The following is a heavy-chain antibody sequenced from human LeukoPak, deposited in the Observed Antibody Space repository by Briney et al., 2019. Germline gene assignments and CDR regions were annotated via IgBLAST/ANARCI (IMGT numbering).Heavy chain of an antibody. Sequence: GGSLRLSCTTSGFTFGDYAVSWVRQAPGKGLEWVGFFRSKAYGGTTDYAASVKGRFTVSRDDSKSVAYLQMNSLKTEDTAVYYCTRDMVGYDFWSGYSDYWGQGTLVTVS. CDR1: GFTFGDYA. V-gene: IGHV3-49*04. CDR2: FRSKAYGGTT. D-gene: IGHD3-3*01. J-gene: IGHJ4*02. CDR3: TRDMVGYDFWSGYSDY.